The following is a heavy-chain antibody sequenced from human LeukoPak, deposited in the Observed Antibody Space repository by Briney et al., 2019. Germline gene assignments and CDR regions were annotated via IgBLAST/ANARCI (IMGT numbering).Heavy chain of an antibody. CDR1: GYSFATYW. CDR2: IYPGDSNT. CDR3: ARHESGYCGGGSRFPQYFQR. D-gene: IGHD2-15*01. J-gene: IGHJ1*01. Sequence: GESLKISCRGSGYSFATYWIGWVRQMPGKGLEWMGIIYPGDSNTRYNPSFRGQVTLSADTSISTAYLQWSSLKASGTAMYFCARHESGYCGGGSRFPQYFQRWGQGTLVTVSS. V-gene: IGHV5-51*01.